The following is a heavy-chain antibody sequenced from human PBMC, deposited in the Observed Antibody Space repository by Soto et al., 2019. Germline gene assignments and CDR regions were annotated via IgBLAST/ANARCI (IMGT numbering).Heavy chain of an antibody. V-gene: IGHV3-53*02. CDR2: IYSGGST. CDR1: GFTVSSNY. D-gene: IGHD6-6*01. CDR3: ARGLTPLVYYGMDV. Sequence: EVQLVETGGGLIQPGGSLRLSCAASGFTVSSNYMSWVRQAPGKGLEWVSVIYSGGSTYYADSVKGRFTISRDNSKNTLYLQMNSLRAEDTAVYYCARGLTPLVYYGMDVWGQGTTVTVSS. J-gene: IGHJ6*02.